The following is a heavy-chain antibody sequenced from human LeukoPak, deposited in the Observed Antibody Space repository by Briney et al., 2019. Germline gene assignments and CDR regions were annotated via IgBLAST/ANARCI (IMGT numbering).Heavy chain of an antibody. J-gene: IGHJ4*02. CDR3: ARDSASDYYDSSGYSQKNFDY. CDR1: GYTFTSYG. Sequence: GASVKVSCKASGYTFTSYGISWVRQAPGQGLEWMGWISAYNGNTNYAQKLQGRVTMTIDTSTSTAYMELRSLRSDDTAVYYCARDSASDYYDSSGYSQKNFDYWGQGTLVTVSS. V-gene: IGHV1-18*01. D-gene: IGHD3-22*01. CDR2: ISAYNGNT.